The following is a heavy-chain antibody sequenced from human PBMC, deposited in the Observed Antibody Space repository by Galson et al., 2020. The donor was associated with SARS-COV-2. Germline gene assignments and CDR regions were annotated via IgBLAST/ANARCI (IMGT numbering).Heavy chain of an antibody. CDR1: GGSISSGGYY. CDR3: ARTQVVRGWYDAFNI. CDR2: ILHSGST. J-gene: IGHJ3*02. Sequence: SETLSLTCTVSGGSISSGGYYWSWIRQHPGKGLEWIGYILHSGSTSYNPSLKSLVTISVDTSKNQFSLNLRSVSAADTAVYYCARTQVVRGWYDAFNIWGQGTMVTVSS. V-gene: IGHV4-31*01. D-gene: IGHD6-19*01.